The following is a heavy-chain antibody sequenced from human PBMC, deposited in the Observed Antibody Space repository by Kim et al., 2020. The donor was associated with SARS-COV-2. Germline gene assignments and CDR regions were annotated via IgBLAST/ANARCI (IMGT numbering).Heavy chain of an antibody. D-gene: IGHD6-19*01. CDR3: SKDHPSSGWPTFDF. CDR1: GFTFSRYA. V-gene: IGHV3-23*01. Sequence: GGSLRLSCAASGFTFSRYAMSWVRQAPGKGPEWIAAVNNGGNAYYANSAKGRFTASRDNNRNTPDLQMNSLTAEDTALYFCSKDHPSSGWPTFDFLGQGT. J-gene: IGHJ4*02. CDR2: VNNGGNA.